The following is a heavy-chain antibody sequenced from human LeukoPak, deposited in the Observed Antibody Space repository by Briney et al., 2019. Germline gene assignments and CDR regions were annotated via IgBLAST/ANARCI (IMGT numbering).Heavy chain of an antibody. D-gene: IGHD1-1*01. Sequence: SETLSLTCTVSGGSITSSSYYWGWIRQPPGKGLEWIGTIHYSRSTYYNPSLKGRVTISVDTSENQFSLKLSSVTAADTAVYYCASSINWHYFDSWGQGTLVSVSS. J-gene: IGHJ4*02. CDR2: IHYSRST. CDR1: GGSITSSSYY. CDR3: ASSINWHYFDS. V-gene: IGHV4-39*01.